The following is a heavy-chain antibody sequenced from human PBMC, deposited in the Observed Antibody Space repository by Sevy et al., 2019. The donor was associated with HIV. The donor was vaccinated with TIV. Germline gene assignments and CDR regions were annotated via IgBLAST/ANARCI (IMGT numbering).Heavy chain of an antibody. CDR1: GFTFSNYW. Sequence: GGSLRLSCAASGFTFSNYWMNCVRQAPGKGLEWVAKIREDGNKRHYVDSVKGRFTISRDNAKTSLYLQMNSLRGEDSAVYYCARDFTLGRPVVGLDIWGQGTMVTVSS. J-gene: IGHJ3*02. V-gene: IGHV3-7*03. CDR2: IREDGNKR. CDR3: ARDFTLGRPVVGLDI.